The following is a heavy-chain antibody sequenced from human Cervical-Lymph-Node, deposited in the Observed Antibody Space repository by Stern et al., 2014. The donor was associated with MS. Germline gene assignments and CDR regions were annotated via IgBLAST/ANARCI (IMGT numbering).Heavy chain of an antibody. J-gene: IGHJ6*02. V-gene: IGHV1-24*01. CDR1: GYTLSAIS. CDR3: ATHRGRVTYYYGMDV. CDR2: FDPEHGET. D-gene: IGHD2-21*02. Sequence: VQLVESGAEVKKPGASVKVSCQVSGYTLSAISMHWVRQAPGKGLEWLGGFDPEHGETRYAQKFQGRVTMAEDRSTDTAYMELSSLRSEDTAVYYCATHRGRVTYYYGMDVWGQGTTVTVSS.